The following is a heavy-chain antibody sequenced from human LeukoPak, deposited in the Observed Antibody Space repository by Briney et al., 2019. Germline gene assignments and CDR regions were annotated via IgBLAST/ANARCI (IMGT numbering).Heavy chain of an antibody. V-gene: IGHV1-18*01. CDR1: GYTFTSYG. CDR3: ARDYSSGWPNFDY. J-gene: IGHJ4*02. D-gene: IGHD6-19*01. Sequence: ASVKDSCKASGYTFTSYGISWVRQAPGQGLEWMGWISTYNGNTNYAQKVQGRVTMTTDTSTSTAYMELRSLRSDDTAVYYCARDYSSGWPNFDYWGQGTLVTVSS. CDR2: ISTYNGNT.